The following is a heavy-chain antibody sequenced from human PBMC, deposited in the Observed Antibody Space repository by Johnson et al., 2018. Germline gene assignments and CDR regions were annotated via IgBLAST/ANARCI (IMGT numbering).Heavy chain of an antibody. V-gene: IGHV4-59*12. CDR1: GGSISSYY. Sequence: QVQLQESGPGLVKPSETLSLTCTVSGGSISSYYWSWIRQPPGKGLEWLGYIYYSGSTNYNPSPTSRVTISVDTSKNQFSLKLSPVTAADTAVYYCARVLGYYDFWSGYHRNGMDVWDKGTTVTVSS. CDR3: ARVLGYYDFWSGYHRNGMDV. J-gene: IGHJ6*04. CDR2: IYYSGST. D-gene: IGHD3-3*01.